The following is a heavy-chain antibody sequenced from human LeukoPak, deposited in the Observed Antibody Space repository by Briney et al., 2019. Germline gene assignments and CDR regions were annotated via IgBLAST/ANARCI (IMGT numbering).Heavy chain of an antibody. V-gene: IGHV3-23*01. Sequence: GGSLRLSCAASGFNFSSFGVNWVRQGPGKGLEWVSGISFIISAWSADSVKGRFTISRDNSKNTVYLQMNSLRDDDTAVYYCAKGTSSLNYDAFDIWGQGTLVTVSS. CDR3: AKGTSSLNYDAFDI. J-gene: IGHJ3*02. CDR1: GFNFSSFG. CDR2: ISFIISA. D-gene: IGHD6-19*01.